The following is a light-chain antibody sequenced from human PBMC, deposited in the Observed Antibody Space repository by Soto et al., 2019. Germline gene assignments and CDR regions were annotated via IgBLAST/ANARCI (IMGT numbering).Light chain of an antibody. CDR1: SSNIGSKT. Sequence: QSVLTQPPSASGTPGQRVTISCSGSSSNIGSKTVNWYQQLPGTAPKLLIYSNYHRPSGVPDRFSGSKSGTSASLAISGLQSEDEADYYCSAWDASLNGYVFGTGTKLTVL. J-gene: IGLJ1*01. V-gene: IGLV1-44*01. CDR2: SNY. CDR3: SAWDASLNGYV.